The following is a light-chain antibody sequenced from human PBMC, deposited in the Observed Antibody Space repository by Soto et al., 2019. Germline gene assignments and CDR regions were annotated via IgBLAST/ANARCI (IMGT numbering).Light chain of an antibody. V-gene: IGLV2-11*01. CDR2: DVS. Sequence: QSVLTQPRSLSGSPGQSVTISCTGTSSDVGGYNYVSWYQQHPGKAPKLMIYDVSQRPSGVPDRFSGSKSGNRSSLTISGLQAEDEADYYGCSYAGSYTFRFGAGTKLTVL. J-gene: IGLJ2*01. CDR3: CSYAGSYTFR. CDR1: SSDVGGYNY.